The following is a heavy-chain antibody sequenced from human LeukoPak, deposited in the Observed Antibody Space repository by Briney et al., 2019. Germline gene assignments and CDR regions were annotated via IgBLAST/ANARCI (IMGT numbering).Heavy chain of an antibody. Sequence: PEGSLRLSCAASGFTFSSYSMNWVRQAPGKGLEWVSYISSSSSTIYYADSVKGRFTISRDNAKNSLYLQMNSLRDEDTAVYYCARDWWELQTAPFDYWGQGTLVTVSS. J-gene: IGHJ4*02. CDR3: ARDWWELQTAPFDY. CDR1: GFTFSSYS. CDR2: ISSSSSTI. V-gene: IGHV3-48*02. D-gene: IGHD1-26*01.